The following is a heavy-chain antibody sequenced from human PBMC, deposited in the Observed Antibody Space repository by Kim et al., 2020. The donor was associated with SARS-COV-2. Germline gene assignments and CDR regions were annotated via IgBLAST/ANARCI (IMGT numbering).Heavy chain of an antibody. CDR3: ARDIYGYYGMDV. CDR1: GFTFSSYS. Sequence: GGSLRLSCAASGFTFSSYSMNWVRQAPGKGLEWVSYISDSSTTIYYADSVKGRFTISSHNAKNSLYLQMNSLRDEDTAVYYCARDIYGYYGMDVWGQGTTVTVSS. CDR2: ISDSSTTI. V-gene: IGHV3-48*02. J-gene: IGHJ6*02. D-gene: IGHD3-10*01.